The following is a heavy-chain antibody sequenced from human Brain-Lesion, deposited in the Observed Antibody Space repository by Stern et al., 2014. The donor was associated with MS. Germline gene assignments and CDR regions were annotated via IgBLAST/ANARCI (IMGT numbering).Heavy chain of an antibody. CDR1: GFTFSYHA. CDR2: ISYDGSDN. V-gene: IGHV3-30*01. Sequence: VQLVDSGGGVVQPGRSLRLSCAASGFTFSYHAMHWVRQAPGKGLEWVAVISYDGSDNYYAGSVKGRFTLSRDNSKNTLYLQMNSLRAEDTAVYYCARGGAVTSSEYYFDYWGQGTLVTVSS. D-gene: IGHD4-17*01. CDR3: ARGGAVTSSEYYFDY. J-gene: IGHJ4*02.